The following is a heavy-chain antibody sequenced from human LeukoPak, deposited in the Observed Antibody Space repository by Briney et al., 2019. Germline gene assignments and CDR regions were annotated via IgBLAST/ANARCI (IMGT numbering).Heavy chain of an antibody. CDR1: GFTFDEYA. CDR3: AKARRSGTHYSDFDF. V-gene: IGHV3-43*02. D-gene: IGHD1-26*01. J-gene: IGHJ4*02. CDR2: ISGDGGTT. Sequence: PGGSLRLSCAASGFTFDEYAMYWVRQAPGKGLEWVSLISGDGGTTSYADPVKGRFTISRDNSENSLNLQMKSLRTEDTALYYCAKARRSGTHYSDFDFWGQGTLVTVSS.